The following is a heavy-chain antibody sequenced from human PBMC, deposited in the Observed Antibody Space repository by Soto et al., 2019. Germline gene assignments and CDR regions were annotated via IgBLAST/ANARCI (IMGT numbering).Heavy chain of an antibody. Sequence: QVQLVQSGAEVKKPGSSVKVSCKASGGTFSSYTISWVRQAPGQGLEWMGRIIPILGIANYAQKFQGRVTITADKSTSTGYMELSSLRSEDTAVYYCARDQGSRLRSWGVWFDPWGQGTLVTVSS. CDR1: GGTFSSYT. D-gene: IGHD5-12*01. V-gene: IGHV1-69*08. CDR2: IIPILGIA. J-gene: IGHJ5*02. CDR3: ARDQGSRLRSWGVWFDP.